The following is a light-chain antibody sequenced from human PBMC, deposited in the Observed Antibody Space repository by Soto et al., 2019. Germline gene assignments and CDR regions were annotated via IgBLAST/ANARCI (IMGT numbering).Light chain of an antibody. CDR2: GAS. V-gene: IGKV3-20*01. J-gene: IGKJ1*01. CDR3: QQYGSSGT. CDR1: QSVSNNY. Sequence: IVMTHSPASLSVYPGEIATLCCRASQSVSNNYLAWYQQKPGQAPRLLIYGASNRATGIPDRFSGSGSGTDFTLTISRLETEDFAVYYCQQYGSSGTFGQGTKVDIK.